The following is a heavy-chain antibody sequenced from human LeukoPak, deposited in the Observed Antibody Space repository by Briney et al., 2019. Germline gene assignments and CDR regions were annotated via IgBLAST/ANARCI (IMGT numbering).Heavy chain of an antibody. CDR3: ARRRGYAYYDSSGYYDY. D-gene: IGHD3-22*01. J-gene: IGHJ4*02. Sequence: GESLKISCKGSGYSFTSYWIGWVRQMPGKGLEWMGIIYPGDSDTRYSPSSQGQVTISADKSISTAYLQWSSLKASDTAMYYCARRRGYAYYDSSGYYDYWGQGTLVTVSS. CDR2: IYPGDSDT. CDR1: GYSFTSYW. V-gene: IGHV5-51*01.